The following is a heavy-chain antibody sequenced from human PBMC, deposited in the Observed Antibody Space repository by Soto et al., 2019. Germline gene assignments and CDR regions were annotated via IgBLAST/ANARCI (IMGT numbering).Heavy chain of an antibody. CDR2: ILRSSLYI. CDR1: GFTFSSYA. CDR3: ARAFEDFVWGSYPSHY. Sequence: GGSLRLSCAASGFTFSSYAMDWVRQAPGRGLDWVASILRSSLYIHYADSVKGRCTVSRDNEKNSLFLQMDSLRAEDTAVYYCARAFEDFVWGSYPSHYWGQGVLVTVS. D-gene: IGHD3-16*02. J-gene: IGHJ4*02. V-gene: IGHV3-21*01.